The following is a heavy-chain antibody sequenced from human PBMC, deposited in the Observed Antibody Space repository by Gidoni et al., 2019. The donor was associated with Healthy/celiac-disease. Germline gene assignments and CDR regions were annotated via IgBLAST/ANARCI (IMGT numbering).Heavy chain of an antibody. CDR3: ARDGADYGDYTPFDY. CDR1: GFTFRSYA. Sequence: QVQLVESGGGVVQPGRSLRLSCAASGFTFRSYAMHWVRQAPGKGLEWVAVISYDGSNKYYADSVKGRFTISRDNSKNTLYLQMNSLRAEDTAVYYCARDGADYGDYTPFDYWGQGTLVTVSS. CDR2: ISYDGSNK. J-gene: IGHJ4*02. D-gene: IGHD4-17*01. V-gene: IGHV3-30-3*01.